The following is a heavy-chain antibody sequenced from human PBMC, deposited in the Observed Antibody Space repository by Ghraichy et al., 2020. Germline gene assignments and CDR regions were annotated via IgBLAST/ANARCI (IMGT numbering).Heavy chain of an antibody. J-gene: IGHJ4*02. CDR1: GDTFSNYA. CDR2: INPIFGTA. D-gene: IGHD3-9*01. CDR3: ALEATYYDILTGYSY. V-gene: IGHV1-69*13. Sequence: SVKVSCKASGDTFSNYAISWVRQAPGQGLEWMGGINPIFGTANYAQKFQGRVTITADESTSTAYMELSSLRSEDTAVYYCALEATYYDILTGYSYWGQGSLLTVSS.